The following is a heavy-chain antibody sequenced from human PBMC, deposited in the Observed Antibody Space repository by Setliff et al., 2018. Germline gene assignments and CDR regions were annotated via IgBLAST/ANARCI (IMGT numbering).Heavy chain of an antibody. CDR2: ITHTGTTGSA. D-gene: IGHD5-12*01. V-gene: IGHV4-34*01. CDR1: GGTFTYYY. Sequence: SETLSLTCAASGGTFTYYYWTWIRQSPAKGLEWIGEITHTGTTGSASYNPSLRSRVTISVDTSKNQFSLTLSSVTAADTAVYYCARDAYDYPFDYWGQGTLVTVSS. J-gene: IGHJ4*02. CDR3: ARDAYDYPFDY.